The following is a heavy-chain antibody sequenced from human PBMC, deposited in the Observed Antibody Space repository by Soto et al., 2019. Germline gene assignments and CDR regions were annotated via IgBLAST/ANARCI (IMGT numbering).Heavy chain of an antibody. D-gene: IGHD5-12*01. CDR3: AKRPPKSGYDVGQ. CDR1: GFTFSNYA. V-gene: IGHV3-23*01. CDR2: ISGSGGTT. Sequence: EEQLLESGGGLVQPGGSLRLSCAASGFTFSNYAMIWVRLAPGKGLEWVSSISGSGGTTYYADSVKGRFTMSRDNSKNTLYLQMNSLRAEDTAVYYCAKRPPKSGYDVGQWGQGTLVSVSS. J-gene: IGHJ4*02.